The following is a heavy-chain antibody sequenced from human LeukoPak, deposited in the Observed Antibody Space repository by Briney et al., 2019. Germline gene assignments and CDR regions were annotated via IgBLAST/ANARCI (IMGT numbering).Heavy chain of an antibody. CDR1: GFTFISYA. CDR2: ISGSGDNT. D-gene: IGHD3-10*01. J-gene: IGHJ4*02. Sequence: GGSLRLSCAASGFTFISYAMSWVRQAPGKGLEWVSAISGSGDNTYYGDSVKGRFTMSRDNSKNTLYLQMSSLRAEDTAVYYCAREIFGSGSYPDFWGQGTLVTVSS. V-gene: IGHV3-23*01. CDR3: AREIFGSGSYPDF.